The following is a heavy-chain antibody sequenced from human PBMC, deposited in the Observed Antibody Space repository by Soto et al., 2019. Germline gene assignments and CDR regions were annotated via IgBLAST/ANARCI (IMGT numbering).Heavy chain of an antibody. J-gene: IGHJ4*02. CDR3: ARDPFYYDGSGGFDY. V-gene: IGHV3-33*01. Sequence: QVQLVESGGGVVQPGRSLRLSCGVSGFTFSVYGMHWVRQAPGKGLGWGALIWSDGRDKYYADSVKGRFTISRDNSKNTLYLQMSSLRPEDTAVYYCARDPFYYDGSGGFDYWGQGALVTVSS. CDR2: IWSDGRDK. D-gene: IGHD3-16*01. CDR1: GFTFSVYG.